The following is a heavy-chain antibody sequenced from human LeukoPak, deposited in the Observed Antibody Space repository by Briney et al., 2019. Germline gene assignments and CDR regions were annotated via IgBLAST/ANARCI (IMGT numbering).Heavy chain of an antibody. J-gene: IGHJ4*02. Sequence: PGGSLRLSCAASGFTFSSYAMHWVRQAPGKGLEWVAVISYDGSNKYYADSVKGRFTISRDNSKNTLYLQMNSLRAEDTAVYYCARVFSKDLEWLDPLGYWGQGTLVTVSS. V-gene: IGHV3-30-3*01. CDR2: ISYDGSNK. CDR1: GFTFSSYA. D-gene: IGHD3-3*01. CDR3: ARVFSKDLEWLDPLGY.